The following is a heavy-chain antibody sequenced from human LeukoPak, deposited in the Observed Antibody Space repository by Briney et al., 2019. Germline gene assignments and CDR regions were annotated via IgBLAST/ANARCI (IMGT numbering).Heavy chain of an antibody. J-gene: IGHJ4*02. D-gene: IGHD3-10*01. Sequence: SETLSLTCAVYGGSFSGYYWSWIRQPPGKGLEWIGEVNHSGSTNYNPSLKSRVTISVDTSKNQFSLKLSSVTAADTAVYYCARSGGYYGSGSSTPYDYWGQGTLVTVSS. V-gene: IGHV4-34*01. CDR2: VNHSGST. CDR1: GGSFSGYY. CDR3: ARSGGYYGSGSSTPYDY.